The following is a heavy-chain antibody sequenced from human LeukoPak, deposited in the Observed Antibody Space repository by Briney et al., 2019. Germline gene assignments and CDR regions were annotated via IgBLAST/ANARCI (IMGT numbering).Heavy chain of an antibody. CDR2: INLNNGGT. D-gene: IGHD2-15*01. CDR3: ARGPRESTPFQYGMDV. V-gene: IGHV1-2*07. CDR1: GYTFSCYY. J-gene: IGHJ6*02. Sequence: GASVKVSCKASGYTFSCYYMHWVRQAPAQGLDWMGWINLNNGGTNFADKLQGRIIMTGDTSLSTAYLELSNLRSDDTAVYYCARGPRESTPFQYGMDVWGQGTTVIVS.